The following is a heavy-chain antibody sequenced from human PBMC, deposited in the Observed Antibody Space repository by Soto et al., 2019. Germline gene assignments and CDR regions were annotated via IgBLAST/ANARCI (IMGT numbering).Heavy chain of an antibody. CDR1: GGSISSSSYY. D-gene: IGHD3-22*01. J-gene: IGHJ4*02. CDR2: LYYSGST. V-gene: IGHV4-39*01. Sequence: SETLSLTCTVSGGSISSSSYYWGWIRQPPGKGLEWIGSLYYSGSTYYNPSLKSRVTISVDTSKNQFSLKLSSVTAADTAVYYCVGSGYSPFDYWGEGTLVTVYS. CDR3: VGSGYSPFDY.